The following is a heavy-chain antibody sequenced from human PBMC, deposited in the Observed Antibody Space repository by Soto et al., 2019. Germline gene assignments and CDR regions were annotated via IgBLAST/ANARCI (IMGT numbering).Heavy chain of an antibody. V-gene: IGHV3-15*07. D-gene: IGHD2-2*01. CDR1: GIPFSTTY. J-gene: IGHJ4*02. Sequence: EVQLVESGGGLVEPGGSLRLSCAASGIPFSTTYMNWVRQAPGKGLEWVGRIKSKIVGETTDFSAHVNGRFALSRDDSKNTVSLQMTSLKSEDTAIYYCTTDNCRSSTCYLNYWGQGALVTVSS. CDR2: IKSKIVGETT. CDR3: TTDNCRSSTCYLNY.